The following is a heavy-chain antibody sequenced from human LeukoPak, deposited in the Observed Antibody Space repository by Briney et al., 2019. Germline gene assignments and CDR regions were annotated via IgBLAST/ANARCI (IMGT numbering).Heavy chain of an antibody. D-gene: IGHD4-23*01. J-gene: IGHJ6*02. CDR2: IYYSGST. CDR3: AREDYGGNSDGMDV. V-gene: IGHV4-59*01. CDR1: GGSISSDY. Sequence: PSETLSLTCTVSGGSISSDYWSWIRQPPGKGLEWIGYIYYSGSTNYNPSLKSRVTISVDTSKNQFSLKLSSVTAADTAVYYCAREDYGGNSDGMDVWGQGTTVTVSS.